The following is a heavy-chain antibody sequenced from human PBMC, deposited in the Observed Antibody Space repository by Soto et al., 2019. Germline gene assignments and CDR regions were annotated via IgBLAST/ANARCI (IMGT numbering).Heavy chain of an antibody. D-gene: IGHD3-10*01. J-gene: IGHJ4*02. CDR1: GFTFSSYA. CDR3: ARALVLRGVVSPFDY. CDR2: ISYDGSNK. Sequence: GGSLRLSCAASGFTFSSYAMHWVRQAPGKGLEWVAVISYDGSNKYYADSVKGRFTISRDNSKNTLYLQMNSLRAEDTAVYYCARALVLRGVVSPFDYWGQGTLVTVSS. V-gene: IGHV3-30-3*01.